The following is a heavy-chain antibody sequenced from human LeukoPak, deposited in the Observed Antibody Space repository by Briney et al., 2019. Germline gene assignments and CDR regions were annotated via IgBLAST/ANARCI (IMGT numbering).Heavy chain of an antibody. Sequence: SETLSLTCTVSGGSISSYYWSWIRQPPGKGLEWIGEINHSGSTNYNPSLKSRLTISVDTSKNQFSLILSSVTAADTAVYYCARFGSGWYYFDYWGQGTLVTVSS. CDR3: ARFGSGWYYFDY. V-gene: IGHV4-34*01. D-gene: IGHD6-19*01. CDR2: INHSGST. CDR1: GGSISSYY. J-gene: IGHJ4*02.